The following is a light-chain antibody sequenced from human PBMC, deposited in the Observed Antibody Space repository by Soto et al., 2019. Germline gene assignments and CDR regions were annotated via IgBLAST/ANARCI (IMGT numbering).Light chain of an antibody. CDR1: QSVTSNY. V-gene: IGKV3-20*01. CDR2: GAS. Sequence: EIGLAQSPGTLSLSPGERATLSCRASQSVTSNYLAWYQHKPGQAPRLLLYGASRRATGIPDRFSGSGSGTDFTLTISRLEPEDFAVYFCQQYGSSPGTFGQGTKVEIK. J-gene: IGKJ1*01. CDR3: QQYGSSPGT.